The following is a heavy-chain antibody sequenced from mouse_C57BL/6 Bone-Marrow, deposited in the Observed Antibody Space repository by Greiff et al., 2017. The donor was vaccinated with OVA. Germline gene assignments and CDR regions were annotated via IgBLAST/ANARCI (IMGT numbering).Heavy chain of an antibody. V-gene: IGHV2-2*01. CDR3: ASIYYDYPWFAY. J-gene: IGHJ3*01. CDR1: GFSLTSYG. CDR2: IWSGEST. Sequence: VKLQESGPGLVQPSQSLSITCTVSGFSLTSYGVHWVRQSPGKGLEWLGVIWSGESTDYNAAFISRLSISKDNSKSQVFFKMNSLQADDTAIYYCASIYYDYPWFAYWGQGTLVTVSA. D-gene: IGHD2-4*01.